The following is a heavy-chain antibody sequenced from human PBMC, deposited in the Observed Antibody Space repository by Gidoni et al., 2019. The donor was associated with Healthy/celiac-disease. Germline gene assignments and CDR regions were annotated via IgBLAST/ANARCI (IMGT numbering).Heavy chain of an antibody. D-gene: IGHD3-9*01. CDR2: IIPSFGTA. CDR1: GASFSSYA. V-gene: IGHV1-69*01. J-gene: IGHJ6*02. Sequence: QVQLVQSGAEVKKPGSSVQVSCKASGASFSSYAISWVRQAPGQGLEWMGGIIPSFGTANDAQKFQGRVTITADESTSTAYMELSSLRSEDTAVYYCARPTIFHTRRTPYGMDVWGQGTTVTVSS. CDR3: ARPTIFHTRRTPYGMDV.